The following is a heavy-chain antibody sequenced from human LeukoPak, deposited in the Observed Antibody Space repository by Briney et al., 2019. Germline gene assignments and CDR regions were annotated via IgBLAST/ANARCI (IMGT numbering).Heavy chain of an antibody. J-gene: IGHJ5*02. V-gene: IGHV3-23*01. CDR3: AKHRALKGLSNWFDP. D-gene: IGHD2-8*01. Sequence: PGGSLRLSCAASGFTFSSYAMSWVRQAPGKGLEWVSAISGSGGSTYYADSVKGRFTISRDNSKNTLYLQMNSLRAEDTAIYFCAKHRALKGLSNWFDPWGQETLVTVSS. CDR1: GFTFSSYA. CDR2: ISGSGGST.